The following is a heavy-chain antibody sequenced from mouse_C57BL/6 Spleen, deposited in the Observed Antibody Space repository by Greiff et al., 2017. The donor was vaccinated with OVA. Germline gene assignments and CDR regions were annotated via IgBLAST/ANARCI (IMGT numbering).Heavy chain of an antibody. J-gene: IGHJ3*01. Sequence: QVQLQQPGTELVKPGASVKLSCKASGYTFTSYWMHWVKQRPGQGLEWIGNVNPSNGGTNYNEKFKSKATLTVDKSSSTAYMQLSSLTSEDSADYYCARFTGSSYLFAYWGQGTLVTVSA. V-gene: IGHV1-53*01. CDR3: ARFTGSSYLFAY. CDR1: GYTFTSYW. D-gene: IGHD1-1*01. CDR2: VNPSNGGT.